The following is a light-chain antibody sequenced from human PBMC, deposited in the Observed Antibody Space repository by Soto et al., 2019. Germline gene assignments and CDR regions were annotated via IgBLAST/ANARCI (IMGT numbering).Light chain of an antibody. CDR1: QSLTTNY. J-gene: IGKJ1*01. V-gene: IGKV3-20*01. CDR3: QQYEAVVT. CDR2: GAS. Sequence: EIVLTQSPGTLSLSPGERATLSCRASQSLTTNYFAWYQQKPGPALRLLIDGASTRATGIPDRFSGSGSGTDFTLTMSRLEPEDVAVYYCQQYEAVVTCGLGTMLDIK.